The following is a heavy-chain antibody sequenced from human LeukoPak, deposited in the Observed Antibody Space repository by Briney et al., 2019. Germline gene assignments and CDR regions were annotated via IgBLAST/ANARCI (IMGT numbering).Heavy chain of an antibody. CDR1: RFTVSGNY. J-gene: IGHJ3*02. D-gene: IGHD6-13*01. CDR2: IYSSTST. Sequence: GGSLRLSCAASRFTVSGNYMSWVRQAPGKGLEWVSVIYSSTSTYYADSVKGRFTVSRDNSKNTLYLQMNSLRAEDTAVYYCAKAGYNRNDAFAIWGQWTMVTISS. V-gene: IGHV3-53*01. CDR3: AKAGYNRNDAFAI.